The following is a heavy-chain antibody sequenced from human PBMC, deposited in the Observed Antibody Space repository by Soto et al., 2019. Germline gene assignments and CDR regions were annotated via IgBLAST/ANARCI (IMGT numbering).Heavy chain of an antibody. CDR3: ARERKLLWFGEPFEGYYGMDV. J-gene: IGHJ6*02. CDR2: ISYDGSNK. Sequence: LRLSCAASGFTFSSYAMHWVRQAPGKGLEWVAVISYDGSNKYYADSVKGRFTVSRDNSKNTLYLQMNSLRAEDTAVYYCARERKLLWFGEPFEGYYGMDVWGQGTTVTVSS. CDR1: GFTFSSYA. D-gene: IGHD3-10*01. V-gene: IGHV3-30-3*01.